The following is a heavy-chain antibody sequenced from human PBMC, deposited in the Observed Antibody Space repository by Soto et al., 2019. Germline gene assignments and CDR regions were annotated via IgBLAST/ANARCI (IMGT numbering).Heavy chain of an antibody. CDR2: ITSNGGST. CDR1: GFTFSSYV. V-gene: IGHV3-64D*06. CDR3: LVASAAY. J-gene: IGHJ4*02. D-gene: IGHD6-13*01. Sequence: GSLRLSCSASGFTFSSYVMNWVREAPGKGLEYVSGITSNGGSTFYADSVKGRFIISRDNSQNTVYLQMSSLTTADTAVYYCLVASAAYWGQGTQVTVSS.